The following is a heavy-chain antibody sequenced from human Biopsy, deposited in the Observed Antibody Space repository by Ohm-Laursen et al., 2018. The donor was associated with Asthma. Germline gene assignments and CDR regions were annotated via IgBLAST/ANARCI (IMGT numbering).Heavy chain of an antibody. Sequence: TLSLTWAVSGGSISSGGYWTWIRQPPGKGLEWIGYISHSGSTYFNPSLKSRVTISLDRTKGQFSLKLSSVTAADTALYYCARAQAAQYYYGMDVWGQGTTVIVSS. CDR2: ISHSGST. CDR1: GGSISSGGY. V-gene: IGHV4-30-2*01. D-gene: IGHD6-6*01. J-gene: IGHJ6*02. CDR3: ARAQAAQYYYGMDV.